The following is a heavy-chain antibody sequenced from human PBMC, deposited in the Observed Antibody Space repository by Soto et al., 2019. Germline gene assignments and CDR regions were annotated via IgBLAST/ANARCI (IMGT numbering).Heavy chain of an antibody. V-gene: IGHV5-51*01. Sequence: GESLKISCKVSGYSFTSYWIGWVRQMPGKGLEWMGIIYPGDSDTRYSPSFQGQVTISADKSISTAYLQWSSLKASDTAMYYCARRGGYCSSTSCHNWFDPWGQGTLVTVSS. J-gene: IGHJ5*02. D-gene: IGHD2-2*01. CDR1: GYSFTSYW. CDR2: IYPGDSDT. CDR3: ARRGGYCSSTSCHNWFDP.